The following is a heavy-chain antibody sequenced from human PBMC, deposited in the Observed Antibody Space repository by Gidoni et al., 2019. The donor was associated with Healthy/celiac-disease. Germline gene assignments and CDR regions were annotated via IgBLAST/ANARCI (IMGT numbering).Heavy chain of an antibody. CDR2: ISYDGSNK. J-gene: IGHJ4*02. D-gene: IGHD5-12*01. Sequence: QVQLVESGGGVVQPGRSLRLSCAAPGFTFRSYAMHGVRQAQGKGLEWVAVISYDGSNKYYADSVKGRFTISRDNSKNTLYLQMNSLRAEDTAVYYCARDDWERGYSGYDSEDKFDYWGQGTLVTVSS. CDR3: ARDDWERGYSGYDSEDKFDY. V-gene: IGHV3-30-3*01. CDR1: GFTFRSYA.